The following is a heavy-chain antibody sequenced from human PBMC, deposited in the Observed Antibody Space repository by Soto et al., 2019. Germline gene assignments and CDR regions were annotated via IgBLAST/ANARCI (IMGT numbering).Heavy chain of an antibody. J-gene: IGHJ6*02. V-gene: IGHV2-5*02. CDR3: VHSRCGGDCLQSYSSHYYYGMDI. CDR2: IYWDGDR. D-gene: IGHD2-21*02. Sequence: QITLKESGPTLVKPTQTLTLTCTFSGFSLSTGVMGVGWIRQPPGKALEWLALIYWDGDRRYRPSLMSRLTIAKHTSKNQVVLTITNMYPVDTATYYCVHSRCGGDCLQSYSSHYYYGMDIWGQGTTVTVSS. CDR1: GFSLSTGVMG.